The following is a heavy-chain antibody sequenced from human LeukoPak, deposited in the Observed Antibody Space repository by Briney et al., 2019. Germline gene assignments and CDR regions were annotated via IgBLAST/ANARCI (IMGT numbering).Heavy chain of an antibody. D-gene: IGHD2-15*01. J-gene: IGHJ4*02. CDR2: ISSSGSTI. V-gene: IGHV3-48*03. CDR3: AKGGSGPIDY. Sequence: GGSLRLSCAASGFTFSSYEMNWVRQAPGKGLEWVSYISSSGSTIYYADSVKGRFTISRDNAKNSLYLQMNSLRAEDTALYYCAKGGSGPIDYWGQGTLVTVSS. CDR1: GFTFSSYE.